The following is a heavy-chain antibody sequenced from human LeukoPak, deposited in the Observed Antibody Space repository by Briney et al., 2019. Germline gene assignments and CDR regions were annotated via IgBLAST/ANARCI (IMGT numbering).Heavy chain of an antibody. D-gene: IGHD5-12*01. CDR3: ARGPRGGGYDYDYYFDY. J-gene: IGHJ4*02. V-gene: IGHV1-18*01. CDR2: ISAYNGNT. Sequence: ASVKVSSKASGYTFTSYGISWVRQAPGQGLEWMGWISAYNGNTNYAQKFQDRVTMTRDMSTSTVYMELSGLRSEDTAVYYCARGPRGGGYDYDYYFDYWGQGTLVTVSS. CDR1: GYTFTSYG.